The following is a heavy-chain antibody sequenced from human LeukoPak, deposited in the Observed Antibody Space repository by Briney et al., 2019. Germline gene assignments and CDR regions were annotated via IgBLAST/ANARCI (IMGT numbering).Heavy chain of an antibody. V-gene: IGHV4-39*07. D-gene: IGHD3-22*01. J-gene: IGHJ4*02. CDR1: GGSISSSTYY. CDR3: ARGIDYDSSGPFDY. CDR2: IFYSGST. Sequence: SQTLSLTCTVSGGSISSSTYYWGWVRQPPGKGLEWIGSIFYSGSTYYNPSLKSRVTISVDTSKNQFSLKLSSVTAADTAVYYCARGIDYDSSGPFDYWGQGTLVTVSS.